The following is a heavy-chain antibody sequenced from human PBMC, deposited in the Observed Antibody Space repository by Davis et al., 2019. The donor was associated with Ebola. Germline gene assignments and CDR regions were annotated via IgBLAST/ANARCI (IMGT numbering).Heavy chain of an antibody. CDR1: GYTFTSYY. CDR2: ISAYNGNT. V-gene: IGHV1-18*04. CDR3: ATFVDTSSDY. Sequence: ASVKVSCKASGYTFTSYYMHWVRQAPGQGLEWMGWISAYNGNTNYAQKLQGRVTMTTDTSTSTAYMELRSLRSDDTAVYYCATFVDTSSDYWGQGTLVTVSS. J-gene: IGHJ4*02. D-gene: IGHD5-18*01.